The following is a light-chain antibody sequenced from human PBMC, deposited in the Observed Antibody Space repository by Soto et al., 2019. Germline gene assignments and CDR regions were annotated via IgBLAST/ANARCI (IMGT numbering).Light chain of an antibody. Sequence: DLQTTHFPSGLSASVGAGVTVTVRASQNIGTSLACHQQTPGKAPQLLISGASTFESGPQSRFGGSGSATEFPLSITRLTPDHFATYYRQQCSWPRTCGQGTKGDIK. CDR3: QQCSWPRT. CDR1: QNIGTS. J-gene: IGKJ1*01. V-gene: IGKV1-5*01. CDR2: GAS.